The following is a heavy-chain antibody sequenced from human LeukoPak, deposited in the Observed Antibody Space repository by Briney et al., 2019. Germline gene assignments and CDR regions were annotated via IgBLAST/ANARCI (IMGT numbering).Heavy chain of an antibody. Sequence: GGSLRLSCAASGFTFSNYAMNWVRQAPGKGLEWVSTVTGRGGGTYYADSVKGRFTISRDNSKNTLYLQMNSLRAEDTAVYYCAGYCSSTNCYSGFDIWGQGTMVTVSS. J-gene: IGHJ3*02. CDR2: VTGRGGGT. CDR3: AGYCSSTNCYSGFDI. D-gene: IGHD2-2*01. CDR1: GFTFSNYA. V-gene: IGHV3-23*01.